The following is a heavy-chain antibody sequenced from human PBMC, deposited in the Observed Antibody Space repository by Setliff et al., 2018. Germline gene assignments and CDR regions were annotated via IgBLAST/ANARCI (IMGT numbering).Heavy chain of an antibody. CDR2: INPNSGGT. V-gene: IGHV1-2*02. D-gene: IGHD3-22*01. Sequence: ASVKVSCKASGYSFSAHYIQWVRQAPGQGLEWMGWINPNSGGTNYAQKFQGRVTMTRDTSISTAYMELSRLRSDDTAVYYCARIPSYYYDSSGYYPPWGQGTLVTVSS. J-gene: IGHJ4*02. CDR1: GYSFSAHY. CDR3: ARIPSYYYDSSGYYPP.